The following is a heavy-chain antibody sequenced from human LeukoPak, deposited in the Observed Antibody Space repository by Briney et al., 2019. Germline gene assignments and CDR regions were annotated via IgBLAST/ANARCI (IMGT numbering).Heavy chain of an antibody. CDR3: ARDYCSSTSCYLNAFDI. CDR2: IIPIFGTA. V-gene: IGHV1-69*13. CDR1: GGTFSSYA. J-gene: IGHJ3*02. D-gene: IGHD2-2*01. Sequence: ASVKVSCKASGGTFSSYAISWVRQAPGQGLEWMGGIIPIFGTANYAQKFQGRVTITADESTSTAYMELSSLRSEDTAVYYCARDYCSSTSCYLNAFDIWGQGTTVTVSS.